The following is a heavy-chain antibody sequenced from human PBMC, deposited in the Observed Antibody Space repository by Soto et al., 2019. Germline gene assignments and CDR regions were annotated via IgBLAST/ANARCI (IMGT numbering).Heavy chain of an antibody. J-gene: IGHJ4*02. CDR3: ARLPRDCNKTSCYYADH. D-gene: IGHD3-3*01. V-gene: IGHV5-51*01. CDR1: GYDFNTNW. Sequence: GESLKISCRGSGYDFNTNWFGWVRQLPGRGLEWVGIMYPGDSDTRYNPSLQGHVTLSVDVTVSTAFLQWRSLETSDTGMYFCARLPRDCNKTSCYYADHWGQGTQVTVPQ. CDR2: MYPGDSDT.